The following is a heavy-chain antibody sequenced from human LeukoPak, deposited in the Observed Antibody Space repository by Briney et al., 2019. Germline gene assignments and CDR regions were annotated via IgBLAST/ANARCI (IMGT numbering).Heavy chain of an antibody. CDR3: ARDPFYGDYLNWFDP. D-gene: IGHD4-17*01. J-gene: IGHJ5*02. CDR1: GDSVSSNSAA. V-gene: IGHV6-1*01. Sequence: SQTLSLTCAISGDSVSSNSAAWNSIRQSPSRGLGWLGSTYYRSKWYNDYAVSVKSRIAITPDTSKNQLSLQLNSVTPEDTAVYYCARDPFYGDYLNWFDPWGQGTLVTVSS. CDR2: TYYRSKWYN.